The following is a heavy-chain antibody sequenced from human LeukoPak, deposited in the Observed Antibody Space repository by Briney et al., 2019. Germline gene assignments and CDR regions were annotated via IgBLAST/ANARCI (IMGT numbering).Heavy chain of an antibody. Sequence: PSETLSLTCAVYGGSFSGYYWSWIRQPPGKGLEWIGEINHSGSTNYNPSLKSRVTISVDTSKNQFSLKLSSVTAADTAVYYCARRSPRYSYGRFDYWGQGTLVTGSS. D-gene: IGHD5-18*01. CDR1: GGSFSGYY. V-gene: IGHV4-34*01. CDR3: ARRSPRYSYGRFDY. J-gene: IGHJ4*02. CDR2: INHSGST.